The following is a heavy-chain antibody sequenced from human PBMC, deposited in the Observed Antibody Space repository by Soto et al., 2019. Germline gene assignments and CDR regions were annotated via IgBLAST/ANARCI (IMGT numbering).Heavy chain of an antibody. V-gene: IGHV3-7*03. CDR2: IKRDGSEK. CDR1: VFMFGIYW. D-gene: IGHD4-17*01. Sequence: PWGALLVSCTSSVFMFGIYWMTWVRHVPGKGLQWVANIKRDGSEKYYVDFVKGRFTISRDNADNSVFLDMNNLRVDDTATYYCARVRDTDYEIDYWGQGAMVTVSS. J-gene: IGHJ4*02. CDR3: ARVRDTDYEIDY.